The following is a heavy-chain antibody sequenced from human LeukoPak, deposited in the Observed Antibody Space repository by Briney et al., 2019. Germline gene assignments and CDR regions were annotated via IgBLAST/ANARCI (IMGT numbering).Heavy chain of an antibody. CDR1: GGSVSSGSYY. J-gene: IGHJ6*02. CDR3: ARVRYYYDSSGYYGPYGMDV. Sequence: SETLSLTCTVSGGSVSSGSYYWSWIRQPPGKGLEWIGYIYYSGSTNYNPSLKSRVTISVDTSKNQFSLKLSSVTAADTAVYYCARVRYYYDSSGYYGPYGMDVWGQGTTVTVSS. V-gene: IGHV4-61*01. CDR2: IYYSGST. D-gene: IGHD3-22*01.